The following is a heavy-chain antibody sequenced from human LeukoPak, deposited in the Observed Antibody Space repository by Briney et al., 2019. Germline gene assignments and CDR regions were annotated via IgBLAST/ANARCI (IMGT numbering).Heavy chain of an antibody. D-gene: IGHD4-23*01. CDR1: GGSFSGYY. J-gene: IGHJ4*02. V-gene: IGHV4-34*01. CDR3: ARRSTTVVTLVFDY. Sequence: PSETLSLTCAVYGGSFSGYYWSWIRQPPGKGLEWIGEINHSGSTNYNPSLKSRVTISVDTSKNQFSLKLSSVTAADTAVYYCARRSTTVVTLVFDYWGQGTLVTVSS. CDR2: INHSGST.